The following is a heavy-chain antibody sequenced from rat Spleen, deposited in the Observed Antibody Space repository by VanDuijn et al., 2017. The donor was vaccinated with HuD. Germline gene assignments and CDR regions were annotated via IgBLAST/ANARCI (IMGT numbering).Heavy chain of an antibody. CDR1: GFTFSNYY. CDR2: ISTGGDNT. D-gene: IGHD1-4*01. J-gene: IGHJ4*01. V-gene: IGHV5-25*01. Sequence: EVQLVESGGGLVQPGRSLKLSCAASGFTFSNYYMAWVRQAPTKGLEWVAYISTGGDNTYYRDSVQGRFTISRDNAKSTLYLQMDSLRSEDTATYYCARHRGPGYNYYVMDAWGQGASVTVSS. CDR3: ARHRGPGYNYYVMDA.